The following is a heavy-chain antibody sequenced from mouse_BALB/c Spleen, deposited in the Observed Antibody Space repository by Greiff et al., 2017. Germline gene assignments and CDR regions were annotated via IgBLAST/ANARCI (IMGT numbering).Heavy chain of an antibody. J-gene: IGHJ4*01. CDR2: IYPGSGST. D-gene: IGHD3-3*01. Sequence: LQQPGSELVRPGASVKLSCKASGYTFTSYWMHWVKQRHGQGLEWIGNIYPGSGSTNYDEKFKSKGTLTVDTSSSTAYMHLSSLTSEDSAVYYCTRFASYYAMDYWGQGTTVTVSS. V-gene: IGHV1S22*01. CDR3: TRFASYYAMDY. CDR1: GYTFTSYW.